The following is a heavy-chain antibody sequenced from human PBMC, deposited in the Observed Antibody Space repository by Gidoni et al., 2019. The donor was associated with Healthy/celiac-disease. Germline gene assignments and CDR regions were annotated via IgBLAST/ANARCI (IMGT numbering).Heavy chain of an antibody. CDR3: ARDAIPYYYDSSGYFFLDY. V-gene: IGHV3-48*03. Sequence: EVQLVESGGGLVQPGGSLRLSCAASGFTFSSYEMNWVRQAPGKGLEWVSYISSSGSTIYYADSVKGRFTISRDNAKNSLYLQMNSLRAEDTAVYYCARDAIPYYYDSSGYFFLDYWGQGTLVTVSS. J-gene: IGHJ4*02. CDR1: GFTFSSYE. D-gene: IGHD3-22*01. CDR2: ISSSGSTI.